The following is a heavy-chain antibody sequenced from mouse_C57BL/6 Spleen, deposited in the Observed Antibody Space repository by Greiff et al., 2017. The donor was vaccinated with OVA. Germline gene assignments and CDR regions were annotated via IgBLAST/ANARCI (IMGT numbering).Heavy chain of an antibody. Sequence: EVQLQQSGPELVKPGASVKIPCEASGYTFTDYNMDWVKQSHGKSLEWIGDINPNNGGTIYNQKFKGKATLTVDKSSSTAYMELRSLTSEDTAVYYCARSGYYAMDYWGQGTSVTVSS. V-gene: IGHV1-18*01. J-gene: IGHJ4*01. CDR2: INPNNGGT. CDR3: ARSGYYAMDY. CDR1: GYTFTDYN.